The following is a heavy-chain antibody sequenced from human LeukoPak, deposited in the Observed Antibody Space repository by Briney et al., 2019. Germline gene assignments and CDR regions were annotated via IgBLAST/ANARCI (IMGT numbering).Heavy chain of an antibody. Sequence: PGGSLRLSCAASGFTFSSYAMSWVRQALGKGLEWVSAISGSGGSTYYADSVKGRFTISRDNSKNTLYLQMNSLRAEDTAVYYCAKGMEWELLIAFDYWGQGTLVTVSS. CDR1: GFTFSSYA. J-gene: IGHJ4*02. CDR3: AKGMEWELLIAFDY. CDR2: ISGSGGST. D-gene: IGHD1-26*01. V-gene: IGHV3-23*01.